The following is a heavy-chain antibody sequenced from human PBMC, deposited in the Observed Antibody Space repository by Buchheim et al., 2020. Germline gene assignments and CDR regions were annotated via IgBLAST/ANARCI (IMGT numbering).Heavy chain of an antibody. V-gene: IGHV4-59*01. D-gene: IGHD1-26*01. CDR3: AREVGAGTFQH. J-gene: IGHJ1*01. Sequence: QVQLQESGPGLVKPSETLSLTCTVSGGSISSYYWSWIRQPPGKGLEWIGYIYYSGSTNYNPSLKSRVTISVDTSKNQFSLKLSSVTAADTAVYYCAREVGAGTFQHWGQGTL. CDR2: IYYSGST. CDR1: GGSISSYY.